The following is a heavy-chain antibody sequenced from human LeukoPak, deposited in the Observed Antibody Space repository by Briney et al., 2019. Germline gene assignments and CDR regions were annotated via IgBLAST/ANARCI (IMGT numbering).Heavy chain of an antibody. V-gene: IGHV3-23*01. CDR2: IGGSVDYT. CDR1: GFTFSSYS. Sequence: GGSLRLSCAASGFTFSSYSMNRVRQAPGKGLEWVSAIGGSVDYTFYAESVKGRFTTSRDNSKNTLYLQMSGLRVEDTAVYYCAKELVSRSSLTFDSWGQGALVTVSS. J-gene: IGHJ4*02. CDR3: AKELVSRSSLTFDS. D-gene: IGHD6-13*01.